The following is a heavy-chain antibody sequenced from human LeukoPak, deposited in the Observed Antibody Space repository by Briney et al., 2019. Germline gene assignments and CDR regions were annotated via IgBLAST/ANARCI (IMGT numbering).Heavy chain of an antibody. Sequence: GGSLRLSCEASGFSFSSYWMHWVRQAPGEGPVWVSLIKSDGTSTSYADSVKGRFTISRDNAKNTLYLQMNSLRAEDTAVYYCARDLGSGTPLDCRGQGTLVTVSS. V-gene: IGHV3-74*01. J-gene: IGHJ4*02. D-gene: IGHD1-7*01. CDR3: ARDLGSGTPLDC. CDR2: IKSDGTST. CDR1: GFSFSSYW.